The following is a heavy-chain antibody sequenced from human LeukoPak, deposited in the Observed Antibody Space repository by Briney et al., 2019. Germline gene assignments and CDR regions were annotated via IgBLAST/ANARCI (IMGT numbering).Heavy chain of an antibody. Sequence: PGGSLRLSCAASGFTFSSYAMSWVRQAPGKGLEWVSAISSSGGSAYYADSVKGRFTISRDNSKNTLYLQMNSLRAEDTAVYYCARVGSSSWYLDYWGQGTLVTVSS. CDR1: GFTFSSYA. J-gene: IGHJ4*02. CDR2: ISSSGGSA. V-gene: IGHV3-23*01. D-gene: IGHD6-13*01. CDR3: ARVGSSSWYLDY.